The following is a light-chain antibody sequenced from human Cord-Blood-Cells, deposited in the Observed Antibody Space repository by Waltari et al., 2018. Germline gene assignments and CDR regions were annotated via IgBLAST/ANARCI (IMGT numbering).Light chain of an antibody. Sequence: QLVLTQSPSASASLGASVKLTCTLRSGHSSYAIAWHQQQPEKGPRYLMKLNSDGSHSKGDGIPGRFSGSSSGAERYLTISSLQSEDEADYYCQTWGTGIRVFGGGTKLTVL. CDR1: SGHSSYA. CDR3: QTWGTGIRV. V-gene: IGLV4-69*01. J-gene: IGLJ3*02. CDR2: LNSDGSH.